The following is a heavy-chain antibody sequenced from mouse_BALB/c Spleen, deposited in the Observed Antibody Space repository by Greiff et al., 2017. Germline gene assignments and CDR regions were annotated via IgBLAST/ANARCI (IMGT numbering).Heavy chain of an antibody. CDR3: TVQLGLRKAY. CDR1: GYTFTSYW. V-gene: IGHV1S22*01. Sequence: LQQPGSELVRPGASVKLSCKASGYTFTSYWMHWVKQRPGQGLEWIGNIYPGSGSTNYDEKFKSKATLTVDTSSSTAYMQLSSLTSEDSAVYYCTVQLGLRKAYWGQGTLVTVSA. D-gene: IGHD3-1*01. CDR2: IYPGSGST. J-gene: IGHJ3*01.